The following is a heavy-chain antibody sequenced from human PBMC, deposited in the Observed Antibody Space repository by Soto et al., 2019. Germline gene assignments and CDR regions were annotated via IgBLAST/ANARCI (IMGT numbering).Heavy chain of an antibody. J-gene: IGHJ4*02. CDR1: GFSLSTSGVG. V-gene: IGHV2-5*02. CDR2: IYWDDDK. Sequence: ESGPTLVNPTQTLTLTCTFSGFSLSTSGVGVGWIRQPPGKALEWLALIYWDDDKRYSPSLKSRLTITKDTSKNQVVLTMTNMDPVDTATYXCAHRRVIAVAGTDFDYWGQGTLVTVSS. D-gene: IGHD6-19*01. CDR3: AHRRVIAVAGTDFDY.